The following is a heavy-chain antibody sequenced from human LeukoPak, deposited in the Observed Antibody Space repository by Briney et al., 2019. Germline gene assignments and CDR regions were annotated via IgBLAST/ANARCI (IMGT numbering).Heavy chain of an antibody. V-gene: IGHV4-59*12. CDR3: ARALHHFDY. J-gene: IGHJ4*02. CDR1: GGSISSYY. D-gene: IGHD4-11*01. CDR2: IFYIGST. Sequence: PSETLSLTCTVSGGSISSYYWSWIRQSPGKGLEWIGYIFYIGSTNYNPSLKSRVTISVDRSKNQFSLKLSSVTAADTAVYYCARALHHFDYWGQGTLVTVSS.